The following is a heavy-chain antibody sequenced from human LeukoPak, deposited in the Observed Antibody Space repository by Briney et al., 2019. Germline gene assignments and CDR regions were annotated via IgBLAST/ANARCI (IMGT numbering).Heavy chain of an antibody. CDR3: ARQGSRDDILTGPISGPNYFDY. J-gene: IGHJ4*02. CDR2: IYPGDSDT. CDR1: GYSFTSYW. V-gene: IGHV5-51*01. Sequence: GESLKISCKGSGYSFTSYWIGWVRQMPGKGLEWMGIIYPGDSDTRYSPSFQGQVTISADKSISTAYLQWSSLKASDTAMYYCARQGSRDDILTGPISGPNYFDYWGQGTLVTVSS. D-gene: IGHD3-9*01.